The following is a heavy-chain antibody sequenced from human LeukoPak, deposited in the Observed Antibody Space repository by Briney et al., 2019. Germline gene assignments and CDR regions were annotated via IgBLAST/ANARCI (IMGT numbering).Heavy chain of an antibody. CDR1: RSAFSSSW. CDR2: IKQDGSET. D-gene: IGHD2-2*01. Sequence: QPGGSLRLSCAASRSAFSSSWMSWVRQAPGKGLEWVANIKQDGSETYYVDSLKGRFTVSRDNAKNSVYLQMNNLRAEDTAVYYCGRRYAGYCITTSCPDTYYYYYYMDVWGKGTTVTVSS. CDR3: GRRYAGYCITTSCPDTYYYYYYMDV. V-gene: IGHV3-7*01. J-gene: IGHJ6*03.